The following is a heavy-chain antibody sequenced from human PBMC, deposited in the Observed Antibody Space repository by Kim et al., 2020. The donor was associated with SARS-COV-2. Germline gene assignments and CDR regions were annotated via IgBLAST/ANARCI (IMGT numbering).Heavy chain of an antibody. V-gene: IGHV4-34*01. Sequence: TNHNPYLKSRVNISVDTSKNQFSLKLSSVTAADTAVYYCARGRFRRVTDYWGQGTLVTVSS. J-gene: IGHJ4*02. CDR2: T. D-gene: IGHD3-10*01. CDR3: ARGRFRRVTDY.